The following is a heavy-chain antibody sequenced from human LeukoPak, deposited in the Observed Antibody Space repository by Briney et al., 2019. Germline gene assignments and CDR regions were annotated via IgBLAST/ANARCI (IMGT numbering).Heavy chain of an antibody. V-gene: IGHV1-2*02. J-gene: IGHJ4*02. CDR1: GYAFTGYY. CDR2: IDPKSGGT. Sequence: ASVKVSCKASGYAFTGYYMHWVRQAPGQGLEWMGWIDPKSGGTKYAQKFQGRVTMTRDTSISTAYMELSRLRSDDTAVYYCARGGWVRGVITRDGLNYWGQGTLVTVSS. D-gene: IGHD3-10*01. CDR3: ARGGWVRGVITRDGLNY.